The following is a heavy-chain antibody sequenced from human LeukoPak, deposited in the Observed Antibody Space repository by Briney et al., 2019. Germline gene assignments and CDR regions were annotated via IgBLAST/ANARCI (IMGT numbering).Heavy chain of an antibody. CDR1: GDSINNYY. CDR2: IQYTGTT. V-gene: IGHV4-59*01. CDR3: ATVEGWRYSYGYFDY. J-gene: IGHJ4*01. D-gene: IGHD5-18*01. Sequence: SETLSLTCTVSGDSINNYYGSWIRQPPGKGLEWIGYIQYTGTTTYSPSLKSRVTISTDTSKNQFSLKLTPVAAADTAVYYCATVEGWRYSYGYFDYWGHGILVTVSS.